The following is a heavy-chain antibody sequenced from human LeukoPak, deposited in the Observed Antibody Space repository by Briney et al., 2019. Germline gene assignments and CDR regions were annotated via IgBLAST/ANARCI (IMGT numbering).Heavy chain of an antibody. CDR3: ARVMGATYFDY. J-gene: IGHJ4*02. Sequence: ASVKVSCKVSGYTLTELSMHWARQAPGQGLEWMGWISAYNGNTNYAQKLQGRVTMTTDTSTSTAYMELRSLRSDDTAVYYCARVMGATYFDYWGQGTLVTVSS. CDR2: ISAYNGNT. V-gene: IGHV1-18*01. CDR1: GYTLTELS. D-gene: IGHD1-26*01.